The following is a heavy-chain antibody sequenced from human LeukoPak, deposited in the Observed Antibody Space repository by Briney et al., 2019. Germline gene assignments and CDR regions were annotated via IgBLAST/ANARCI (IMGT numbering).Heavy chain of an antibody. V-gene: IGHV4-30-4*08. D-gene: IGHD2-2*01. CDR2: IYYSGST. CDR1: GGSISSGDYY. J-gene: IGHJ5*02. CDR3: ARVYAVGYCSSTSCHHRPRFDP. Sequence: KPSETLSLTCTVSGGSISSGDYYWSWIRQPPGKGLEWIGYIYYSGSTYYNPSLKSRVTISVDTSKNQFSLKLSSVTAADTAVYYCARVYAVGYCSSTSCHHRPRFDPWGQGTLVTVSS.